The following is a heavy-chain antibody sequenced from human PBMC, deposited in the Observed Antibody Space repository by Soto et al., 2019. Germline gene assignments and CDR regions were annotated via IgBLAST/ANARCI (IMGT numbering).Heavy chain of an antibody. CDR3: AREGGGTTPDLSCFGR. CDR2: IHHGGSS. J-gene: IGHJ5*02. V-gene: IGHV4-38-2*02. D-gene: IGHD3-16*01. Sequence: SATLSLACAVSGSSIGSSYYWGWIRQPPGKWLEWIGTIHHGGSSFYNPSLKSRVTMSVDTSKNQFSLKLRSVTAADTAVYLCAREGGGTTPDLSCFGRWRQGTLVA. CDR1: GSSIGSSYY.